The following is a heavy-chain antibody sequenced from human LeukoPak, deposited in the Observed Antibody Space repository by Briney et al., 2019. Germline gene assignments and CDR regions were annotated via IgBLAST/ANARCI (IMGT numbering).Heavy chain of an antibody. CDR1: GYSFTSYW. CDR3: ARLPDSSSWSDKYYFDY. D-gene: IGHD6-13*01. Sequence: PGGSLKISCKGSGYSFTSYWIGWVRPMPGKGLEWMGIIYPGDSDTRYSPSFQGQVTISADKSISTAYLQWSSLKASDTAMYYCARLPDSSSWSDKYYFDYWGQGTLVTVSS. CDR2: IYPGDSDT. V-gene: IGHV5-51*01. J-gene: IGHJ4*02.